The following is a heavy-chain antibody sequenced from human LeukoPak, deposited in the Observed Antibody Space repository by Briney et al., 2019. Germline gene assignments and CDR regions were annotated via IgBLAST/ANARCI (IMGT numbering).Heavy chain of an antibody. CDR3: ARGRLLWFGELAY. D-gene: IGHD3-10*01. V-gene: IGHV4-34*01. J-gene: IGHJ4*02. CDR2: INHSGST. CDR1: GGSFSGYY. Sequence: SETLSLTCAVYGGSFSGYYWSWIRQPPGKGLEWIGEINHSGSTNYNPPLKSRVTISVDTSKNQFSLKLSSVTAADTAVYYCARGRLLWFGELAYWGQGTLVTVSS.